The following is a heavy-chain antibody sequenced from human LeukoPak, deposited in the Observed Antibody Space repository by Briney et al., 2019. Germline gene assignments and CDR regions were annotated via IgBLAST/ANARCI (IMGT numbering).Heavy chain of an antibody. V-gene: IGHV1-2*02. CDR1: GYTFTGYY. CDR3: ARDFAGDHVWGSYRPFDY. CDR2: INPNSGGT. J-gene: IGHJ4*02. Sequence: GASVKVSCKASGYTFTGYYMHWVRQAPGQGLEWMGWINPNSGGTNYAQKFQGRVTMTRDTSISTAYMELSRLRSDDTAVYYCARDFAGDHVWGSYRPFDYWGQGTLVTVSS. D-gene: IGHD3-16*02.